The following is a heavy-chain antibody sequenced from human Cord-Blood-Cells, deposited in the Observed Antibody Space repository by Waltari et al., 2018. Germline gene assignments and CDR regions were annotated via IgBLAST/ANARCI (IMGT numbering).Heavy chain of an antibody. CDR3: ARVLRLRFLEWFFDY. D-gene: IGHD3-3*01. CDR2: MNPNSGNT. Sequence: QVQLVQSGAEVKKPGASVKVSCKASGYTFTSYHMNWVRQATGQGLEWMGWMNPNSGNTDDAQKFQGRVTMTRNTSISTAYMELSSLRSEDTAVYYCARVLRLRFLEWFFDYWGQGTLVTVSS. J-gene: IGHJ4*02. CDR1: GYTFTSYH. V-gene: IGHV1-8*01.